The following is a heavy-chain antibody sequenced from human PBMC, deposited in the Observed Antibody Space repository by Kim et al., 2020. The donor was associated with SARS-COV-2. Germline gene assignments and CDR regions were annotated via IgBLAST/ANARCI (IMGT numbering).Heavy chain of an antibody. V-gene: IGHV3-30*01. J-gene: IGHJ4*02. D-gene: IGHD6-13*01. CDR3: ARDKLKQQLVLGYFDY. Sequence: SVKGRFTISRDKSKNTLYLQMNSLRAEDTAVYYCARDKLKQQLVLGYFDYWGQGTLVTVSS.